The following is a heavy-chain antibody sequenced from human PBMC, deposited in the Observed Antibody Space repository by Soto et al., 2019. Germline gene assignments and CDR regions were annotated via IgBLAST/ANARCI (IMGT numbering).Heavy chain of an antibody. CDR2: ISYDGSNK. Sequence: GGSLRLSCAASGFTFSSYDMHWVRQAPGKGLEWVAVISYDGSNKYYADSVKGRFTISRDNSKNTLYLQMNSLRAEDTAVYYCANDIVATGASYFYYYGMDVWGQGTTVTVSS. CDR1: GFTFSSYD. J-gene: IGHJ6*02. D-gene: IGHD5-12*01. V-gene: IGHV3-30*18. CDR3: ANDIVATGASYFYYYGMDV.